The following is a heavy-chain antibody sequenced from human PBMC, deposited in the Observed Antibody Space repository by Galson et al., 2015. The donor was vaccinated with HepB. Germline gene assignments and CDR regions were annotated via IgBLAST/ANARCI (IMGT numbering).Heavy chain of an antibody. J-gene: IGHJ4*02. CDR1: GFTFSSYG. CDR2: IWYDGSNK. V-gene: IGHV3-33*01. D-gene: IGHD1-26*01. CDR3: AREAHPDPIVGATRDFDY. Sequence: SLRLSCAASGFTFSSYGMHWVRQAPGKGLEWVAVIWYDGSNKYYADSVKGRFTISRDSSKNTLYLQMNSLRAEDTAVYYCAREAHPDPIVGATRDFDYWGQGTLVTVSS.